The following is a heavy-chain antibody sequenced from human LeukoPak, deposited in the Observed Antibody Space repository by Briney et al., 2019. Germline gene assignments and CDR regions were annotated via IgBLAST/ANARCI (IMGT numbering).Heavy chain of an antibody. CDR2: IYYSGST. D-gene: IGHD1-26*01. V-gene: IGHV4-39*07. CDR3: ARFAGPATLTNWFDP. Sequence: SETLSLTCTVSGGSISSYYWSWIRQPPGKGLEWIGSIYYSGSTYYNPSLKSRVTISVDTSKNQFSLKLSSVTAADTAVYYCARFAGPATLTNWFDPWGQGTLVTVSS. CDR1: GGSISSYY. J-gene: IGHJ5*02.